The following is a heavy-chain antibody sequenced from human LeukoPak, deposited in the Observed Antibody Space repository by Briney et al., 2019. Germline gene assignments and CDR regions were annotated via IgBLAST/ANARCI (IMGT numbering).Heavy chain of an antibody. Sequence: GGSLRLSCAASGFTFSSHAMNWVRQPPGKGLDWVLSIDKSGDGAFYADSVKGRFTISRDNSKNTLYLQMNSLRREDTAVYYCARRGGTSGWGAFDIWGQGTMVTVSS. CDR2: IDKSGDGA. D-gene: IGHD2-2*01. V-gene: IGHV3-23*01. CDR1: GFTFSSHA. CDR3: ARRGGTSGWGAFDI. J-gene: IGHJ3*02.